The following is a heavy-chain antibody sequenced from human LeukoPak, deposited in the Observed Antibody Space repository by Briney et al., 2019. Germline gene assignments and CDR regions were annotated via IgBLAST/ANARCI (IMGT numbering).Heavy chain of an antibody. Sequence: PGGSLRLSCAASGFTFSSYSMNWVRQAPGKGLEWVSGINWNGGSTGYADSVKGRFTISRDNAKNSLYLQMNSLRAEDTALYYCTRAVRYYYDSSGYLNAFDTWGQGTMVTVSS. CDR1: GFTFSSYS. CDR2: INWNGGST. CDR3: TRAVRYYYDSSGYLNAFDT. J-gene: IGHJ3*02. D-gene: IGHD3-22*01. V-gene: IGHV3-20*04.